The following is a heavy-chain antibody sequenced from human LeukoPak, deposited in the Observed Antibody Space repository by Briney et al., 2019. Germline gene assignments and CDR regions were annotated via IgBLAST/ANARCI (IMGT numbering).Heavy chain of an antibody. J-gene: IGHJ4*02. Sequence: PSQTLSLTCAISGDIVSSNSAAWNWIRQSPSRGLEWLGRTYYRSKWYNDYAVSVKSRITINPDTSKNQFPLQLNSVTPEDTAVYYCARSPPRGSGSYFGFGYWGQGTLVTVSS. D-gene: IGHD1-26*01. CDR1: GDIVSSNSAA. CDR3: ARSPPRGSGSYFGFGY. CDR2: TYYRSKWYN. V-gene: IGHV6-1*01.